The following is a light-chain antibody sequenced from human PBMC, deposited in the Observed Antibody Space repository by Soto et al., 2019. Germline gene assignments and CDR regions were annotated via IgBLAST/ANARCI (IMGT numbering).Light chain of an antibody. CDR3: QQYGSSPPYT. Sequence: EIVLTQSPGPLSLSPGERATLSCRASQSVSSSYLAWYQQKPGQAPRLLIYGASSRATGIPDRFSGSESGTDFTLTISRLEPEEFAVYYCQQYGSSPPYTFGQGTKLEIK. CDR2: GAS. CDR1: QSVSSSY. V-gene: IGKV3-20*01. J-gene: IGKJ2*01.